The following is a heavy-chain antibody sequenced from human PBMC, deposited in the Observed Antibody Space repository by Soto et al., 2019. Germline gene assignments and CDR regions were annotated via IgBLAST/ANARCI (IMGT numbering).Heavy chain of an antibody. CDR3: ARSSGVYDLLA. Sequence: ASVKVSCKASGYTFTSYAMHWVRQAPGQRLEWMGWINAGNGNTKYSQKFQGRVTVTRDTSANTAYMELSSLRSEDTAVYYCARSSGVYDLLAWGQGTLVTVSS. CDR1: GYTFTSYA. D-gene: IGHD3-9*01. V-gene: IGHV1-3*01. CDR2: INAGNGNT. J-gene: IGHJ5*02.